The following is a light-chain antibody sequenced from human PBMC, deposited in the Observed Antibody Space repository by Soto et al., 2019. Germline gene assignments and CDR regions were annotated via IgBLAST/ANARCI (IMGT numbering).Light chain of an antibody. J-gene: IGLJ1*01. CDR1: SSNIGAGYD. CDR2: GNS. Sequence: QSVLTQPPSVSGAPGQRVTISCTGSSSNIGAGYDVHWYQQLPGTAPKLLIYGNSNRPSGVPDRFSGSKSGTSASLAITGFQVEDEADYYCQSYDSSLSGYVFGTGTKFTVL. CDR3: QSYDSSLSGYV. V-gene: IGLV1-40*01.